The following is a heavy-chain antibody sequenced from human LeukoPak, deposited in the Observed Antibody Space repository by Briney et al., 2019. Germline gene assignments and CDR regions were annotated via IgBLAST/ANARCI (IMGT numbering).Heavy chain of an antibody. CDR3: AKGVAPNLLWFGEFTGFDY. CDR1: GFTFSSYG. Sequence: GRSLRLSCAASGFTFSSYGMHWVRQAPGKGLEWVAVISYDGSNKYYADSVKGRFAISRDNSKNTLYLQMNSLRAEDTAVYYCAKGVAPNLLWFGEFTGFDYWGQGTLVTVSS. D-gene: IGHD3-10*01. J-gene: IGHJ4*02. CDR2: ISYDGSNK. V-gene: IGHV3-30*18.